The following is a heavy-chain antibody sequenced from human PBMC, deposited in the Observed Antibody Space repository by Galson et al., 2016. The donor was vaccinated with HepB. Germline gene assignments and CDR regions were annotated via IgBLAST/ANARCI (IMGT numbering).Heavy chain of an antibody. D-gene: IGHD3-3*01. J-gene: IGHJ5*02. CDR2: INGGNGDT. V-gene: IGHV1-3*01. Sequence: SVKVSCRASGYIFSNFPMHWVRQAPGQRLEWMGWINGGNGDTRYSQKFQGRITITRDTSATTVYLELSSLTSEDTAVYYCARAPGRRTVRRKGLRLKEEWGESTPINRSDPWGQGTLVTVSS. CDR1: GYIFSNFP. CDR3: ARAPGRRTVRRKGLRLKEEWGESTPINRSDP.